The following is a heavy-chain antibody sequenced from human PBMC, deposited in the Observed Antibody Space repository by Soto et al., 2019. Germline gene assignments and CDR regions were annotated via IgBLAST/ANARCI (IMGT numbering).Heavy chain of an antibody. CDR2: IDYSGST. D-gene: IGHD3-10*01. CDR1: GGSISSYY. Sequence: QVQLQESGPGLVKPSETLSLTCTVSGGSISSYYWSWIRQPPGMGLEWIGYIDYSGSTNYNPSLKNRVTISVDTSKNQFSLKLSSVTAADTAVYYCARGPYYYAYYWGQGTLVTVSS. J-gene: IGHJ4*02. CDR3: ARGPYYYAYY. V-gene: IGHV4-59*01.